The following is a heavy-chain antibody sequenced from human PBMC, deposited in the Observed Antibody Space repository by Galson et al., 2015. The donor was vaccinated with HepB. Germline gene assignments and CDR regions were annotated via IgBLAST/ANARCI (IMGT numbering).Heavy chain of an antibody. Sequence: SVKVSCKASGYTFTSYAMHWVRQAPGQRLEWMGWISAYNGNTNYAQKLQGRVTMTTDTSTSTAYMELRSLRSDDTAVYYCARWTGSSWYGGNYFDYWGQGTLVTVSS. V-gene: IGHV1-18*01. CDR3: ARWTGSSWYGGNYFDY. CDR1: GYTFTSYA. J-gene: IGHJ4*02. D-gene: IGHD6-13*01. CDR2: ISAYNGNT.